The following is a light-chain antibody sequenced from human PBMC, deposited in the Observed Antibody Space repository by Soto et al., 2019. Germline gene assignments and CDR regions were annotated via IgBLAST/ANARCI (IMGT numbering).Light chain of an antibody. CDR3: TSYVGNDIWV. Sequence: QSALTQPPSASGSPGQSVTISCTGTSSDVGAYKYVSWYQQYPGKAPKLMIYEVTKRPSGVPERFSGSKSGNTASLTVSGAQGEDEAEYYCTSYVGNDIWVFGGGTKVTVL. CDR2: EVT. J-gene: IGLJ3*02. V-gene: IGLV2-8*01. CDR1: SSDVGAYKY.